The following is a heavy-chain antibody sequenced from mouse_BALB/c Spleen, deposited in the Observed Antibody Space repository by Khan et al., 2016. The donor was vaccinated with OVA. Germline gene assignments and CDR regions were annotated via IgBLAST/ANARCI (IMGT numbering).Heavy chain of an antibody. CDR2: INPSNGYT. J-gene: IGHJ3*01. D-gene: IGHD2-14*01. V-gene: IGHV1-4*01. CDR3: VRDGAYHRNDGWFAY. CDR1: GYTFTSYT. Sequence: QVQLQQSGAELARPGASVKMSCKASGYTFTSYTIHWIKLRPGQGLEWIGLINPSNGYTNYNQKFKDKATLTADNSSTTVYMQLSSLTSDDSAVYNCVRDGAYHRNDGWFAYWGQGTLVTVSA.